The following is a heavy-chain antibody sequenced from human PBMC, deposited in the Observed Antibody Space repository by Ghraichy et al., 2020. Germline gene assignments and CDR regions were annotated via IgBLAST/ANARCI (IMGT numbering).Heavy chain of an antibody. CDR2: ISGSEGSI. CDR3: AKVLKDHLVTTEFAH. D-gene: IGHD2-21*02. V-gene: IGHV3-23*01. Sequence: GGSLRLSCGASGFTFSSFAMSWVRQAPGKGLEWVAAISGSEGSIWYADSVKGRFSISRDNSKNTVFLQMNSLRAEDTAVYYCAKVLKDHLVTTEFAHWGQGTPVTVSS. J-gene: IGHJ4*02. CDR1: GFTFSSFA.